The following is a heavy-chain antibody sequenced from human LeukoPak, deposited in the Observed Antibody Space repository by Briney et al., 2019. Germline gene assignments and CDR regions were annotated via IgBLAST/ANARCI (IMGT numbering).Heavy chain of an antibody. D-gene: IGHD3-22*01. CDR1: GYTFTSYY. V-gene: IGHV1-46*01. CDR2: INPSGGST. J-gene: IGHJ1*01. Sequence: ASVKVSCKASGYTFTSYYMHWVRQAPGQGLEWMGIINPSGGSTSYAQKFQGRVTMTRDTSTSTVYMELSSLRSEDTAVYYCASSRPYDSSGYYPLAEYFQHWGQGTLVTVSS. CDR3: ASSRPYDSSGYYPLAEYFQH.